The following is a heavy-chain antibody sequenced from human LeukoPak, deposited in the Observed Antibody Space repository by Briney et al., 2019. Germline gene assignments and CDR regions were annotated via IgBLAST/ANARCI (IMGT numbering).Heavy chain of an antibody. Sequence: GGSLRLSCAASGFTFSSYAMSWVRQAPGKGLEWVSAISGSGGSTYYADSVKGRFTISRDNSKNTLYLQMNSLRAEDTAVYYCAKDFGPHSDLWSGYYFFDYWGQGTLVTVSS. CDR2: ISGSGGST. J-gene: IGHJ4*02. D-gene: IGHD3-3*01. CDR3: AKDFGPHSDLWSGYYFFDY. V-gene: IGHV3-23*01. CDR1: GFTFSSYA.